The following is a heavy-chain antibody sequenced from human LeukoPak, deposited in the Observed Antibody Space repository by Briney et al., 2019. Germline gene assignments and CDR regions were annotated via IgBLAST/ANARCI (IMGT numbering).Heavy chain of an antibody. D-gene: IGHD1-1*01. V-gene: IGHV4-59*01. Sequence: SETLSLPCTVSGGSLSSYYWSWIRQPPGKGLEWIGYIYYSGSTNYNPSLKSRVTISVDTSKNQFSLKLSSVTAADTAVYYCARGGSTGTNLNWVDPWGQGTLVTVSS. CDR2: IYYSGST. CDR1: GGSLSSYY. CDR3: ARGGSTGTNLNWVDP. J-gene: IGHJ5*02.